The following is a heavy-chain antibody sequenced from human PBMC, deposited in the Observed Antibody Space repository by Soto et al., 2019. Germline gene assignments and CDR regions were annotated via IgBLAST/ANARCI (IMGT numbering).Heavy chain of an antibody. CDR2: ISGSGGST. Sequence: HPGGSLRLSCAASGFTFSSYAMSWVRQAPGKGLEWVSAISGSGGSTYYADSVKGRLTISRDNSKNTLYLQMNSLRAEDTAVYYCAKDESDPYNWFDPWGQGTLVTVSS. CDR3: AKDESDPYNWFDP. CDR1: GFTFSSYA. J-gene: IGHJ5*02. V-gene: IGHV3-23*01.